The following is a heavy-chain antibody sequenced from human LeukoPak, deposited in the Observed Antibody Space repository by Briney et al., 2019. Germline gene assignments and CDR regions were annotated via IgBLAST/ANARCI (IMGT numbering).Heavy chain of an antibody. CDR1: GGSISSSSYY. CDR3: ASAYYDFWSGYYKPHTFDY. CDR2: IYYSGST. Sequence: SETLSLTCTVSGGSISSSSYYWGWIRQPPGKGLEWIGSIYYSGSTYYNPSLKSRVTISVDTSKNQFSLKLSSVTAADTAVYYCASAYYDFWSGYYKPHTFDYWGQGTLVTVSS. J-gene: IGHJ4*02. V-gene: IGHV4-39*07. D-gene: IGHD3-3*01.